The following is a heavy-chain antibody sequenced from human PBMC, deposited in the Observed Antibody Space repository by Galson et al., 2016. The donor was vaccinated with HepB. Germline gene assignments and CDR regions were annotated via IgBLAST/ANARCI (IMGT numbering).Heavy chain of an antibody. J-gene: IGHJ4*02. D-gene: IGHD3-9*01. CDR3: ASEFPTYDILTLGY. V-gene: IGHV3-53*01. CDR2: IYSGDGT. CDR1: GFVVSSTY. Sequence: SLRLSCAASGFVVSSTYMSWVRQAPGKGLKWVSAIYSGDGTDYADSVKGRFTISRDNSENTLYLQMLSLRAEDTAVYYCASEFPTYDILTLGYWGQGTLVTVPS.